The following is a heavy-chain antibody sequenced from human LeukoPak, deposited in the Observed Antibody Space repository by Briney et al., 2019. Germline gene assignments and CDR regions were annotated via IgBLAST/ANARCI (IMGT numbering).Heavy chain of an antibody. Sequence: ASVKVPCKASGYTFTGYYMHWVRQAPGQGLEWMGWINPNSGGTNYAQKFQGRVTMTRDTSISTAYMELSRLRSDDTAVYYCARMSGYCGSTSCYSWFDPWGQGTLVTVSS. D-gene: IGHD2-2*03. CDR2: INPNSGGT. J-gene: IGHJ5*02. CDR3: ARMSGYCGSTSCYSWFDP. V-gene: IGHV1-2*02. CDR1: GYTFTGYY.